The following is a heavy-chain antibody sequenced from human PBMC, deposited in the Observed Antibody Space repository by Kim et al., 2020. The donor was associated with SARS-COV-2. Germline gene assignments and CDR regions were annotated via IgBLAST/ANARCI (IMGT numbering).Heavy chain of an antibody. V-gene: IGHV1-8*01. CDR3: ARTGGAGVYFDY. Sequence: ASVKVSCKASGYTFTSYDINWVRQATGQGLEWMGWMNPNSGNTGYAQKFQGRVTMTRNTSISTAYMELSSLRSDDTAVYYCARTGGAGVYFDYWGQGTLVTVSS. CDR2: MNPNSGNT. J-gene: IGHJ4*02. D-gene: IGHD1-1*01. CDR1: GYTFTSYD.